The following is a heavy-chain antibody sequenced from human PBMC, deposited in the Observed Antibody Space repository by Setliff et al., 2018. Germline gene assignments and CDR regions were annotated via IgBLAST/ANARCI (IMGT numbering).Heavy chain of an antibody. CDR3: ARLDNSGWSIDP. D-gene: IGHD6-19*01. CDR2: IYSGGTT. Sequence: GGSLRLSCAASGFTVSSNYMSWVRQAPGKGLEWVSIIYSGGTTYYAESVKGRFTISRDNSKNTLYLQVNSLRVEDTAVYYCARLDNSGWSIDPWGQGTPVTVSS. CDR1: GFTVSSNY. V-gene: IGHV3-66*02. J-gene: IGHJ5*02.